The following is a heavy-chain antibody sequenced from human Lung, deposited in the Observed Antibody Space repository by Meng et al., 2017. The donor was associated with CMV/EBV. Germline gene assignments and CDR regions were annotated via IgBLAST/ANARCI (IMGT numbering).Heavy chain of an antibody. CDR2: ISSSSSYV. CDR1: RFSSYT. Sequence: ESXKISCAASRFSSYTLNWVRQAPGKGLEWVSSISSSSSYVYYADSVKGRFTISRDNAKNSLYLQMNSLRAEDTAVYYCARTIAAAPYYFDYWGQGTLVTVSS. CDR3: ARTIAAAPYYFDY. V-gene: IGHV3-21*01. D-gene: IGHD6-13*01. J-gene: IGHJ4*02.